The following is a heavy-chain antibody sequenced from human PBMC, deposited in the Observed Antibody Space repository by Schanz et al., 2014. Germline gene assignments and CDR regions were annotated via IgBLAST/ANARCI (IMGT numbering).Heavy chain of an antibody. D-gene: IGHD1-1*01. Sequence: QVQLQESGPGLVKPSQTLSLTCAVSGGSISSGGYSWNWIRQPPGKGLEWIVYIYYSGSTYYNPALKSRVTITVDASKNQFSLKLSFVTAADTAVYYCARGGRTTYNYYYGMDVWGQGTTVTVSS. J-gene: IGHJ6*02. CDR3: ARGGRTTYNYYYGMDV. CDR2: IYYSGST. V-gene: IGHV4-30-4*07. CDR1: GGSISSGGYS.